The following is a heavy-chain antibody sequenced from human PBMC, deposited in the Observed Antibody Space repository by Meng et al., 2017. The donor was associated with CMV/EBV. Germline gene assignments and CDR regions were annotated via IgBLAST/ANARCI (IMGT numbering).Heavy chain of an antibody. V-gene: IGHV6-1*01. Sequence: SQTLSLTCAISGDSVSSTSAAWNWIRQSPSRGLEWLGRTYYRSKWYNDYAVSVKSRITINPDTSKNQFSLQLNSVTPEDTAVYYCARDSPHLYYYDSSGYENDAFDIWGQGTMVTVSS. D-gene: IGHD3-22*01. J-gene: IGHJ3*02. CDR2: TYYRSKWYN. CDR3: ARDSPHLYYYDSSGYENDAFDI. CDR1: GDSVSSTSAA.